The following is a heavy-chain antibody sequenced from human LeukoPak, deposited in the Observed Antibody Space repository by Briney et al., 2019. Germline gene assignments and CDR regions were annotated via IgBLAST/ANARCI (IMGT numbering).Heavy chain of an antibody. CDR3: ARGAAAGTYYFDY. J-gene: IGHJ4*02. V-gene: IGHV3-53*01. CDR2: IYSDNT. Sequence: GGSQRLSCTVSGFTVSSNSMSWVRQAPGKGLEWVSFIYSDNTHYSDSVKGRFTISRDNSKNTLYLQMNSLRAEDTAVYYCARGAAAGTYYFDYWGQGTLVTVSS. D-gene: IGHD6-13*01. CDR1: GFTVSSNS.